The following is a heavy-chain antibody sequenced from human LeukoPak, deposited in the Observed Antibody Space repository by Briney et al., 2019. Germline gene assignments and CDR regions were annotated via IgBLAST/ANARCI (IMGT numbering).Heavy chain of an antibody. CDR2: INPSGGST. J-gene: IGHJ4*02. CDR3: AREGYCSSTSCYYFDY. CDR1: GYTFTSYY. V-gene: IGHV1-46*01. Sequence: GASVKVSCKASGYTFTSYYMHWVRQAPGQGLEWMGIINPSGGSTSYAQKFQGRVTMTRDTSTSTVYMELRSLRSDDTAVYYCAREGYCSSTSCYYFDYWGQGTLVTVSS. D-gene: IGHD2-2*01.